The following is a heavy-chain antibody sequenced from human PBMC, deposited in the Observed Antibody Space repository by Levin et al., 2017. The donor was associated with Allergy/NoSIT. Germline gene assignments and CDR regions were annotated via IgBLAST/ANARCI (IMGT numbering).Heavy chain of an antibody. D-gene: IGHD3-22*01. Sequence: ASVKVSCKASGYTFTSYGISWVRQAPGQGLEWMGWISAYNGNTNYAQKLQGRVTITTDTSTSTAYMELRSLRSDDTAVYYCAREAGDYYDSSGYIPDAFDIWGQGTMVTVSS. J-gene: IGHJ3*02. CDR1: GYTFTSYG. V-gene: IGHV1-18*01. CDR3: AREAGDYYDSSGYIPDAFDI. CDR2: ISAYNGNT.